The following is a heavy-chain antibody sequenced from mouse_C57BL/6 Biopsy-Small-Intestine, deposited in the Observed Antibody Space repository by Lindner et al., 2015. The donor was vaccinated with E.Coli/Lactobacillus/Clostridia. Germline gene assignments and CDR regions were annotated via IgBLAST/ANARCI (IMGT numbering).Heavy chain of an antibody. Sequence: VQLQESGAELMKPGASVKLSCKATGYTFTGYWIEWVKQRPGHGLEWIGEILPGSGTTNCNEKFKGKATFTADASSNTAFMHLSSLTTEDSAIYYCARVYGNLFTYWGQGTLVTVSA. D-gene: IGHD2-1*01. CDR3: ARVYGNLFTY. V-gene: IGHV1-9*01. CDR1: GYTFTGYW. CDR2: ILPGSGTT. J-gene: IGHJ3*01.